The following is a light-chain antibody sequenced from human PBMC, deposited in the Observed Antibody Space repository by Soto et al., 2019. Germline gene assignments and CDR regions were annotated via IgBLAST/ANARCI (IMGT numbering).Light chain of an antibody. CDR2: DVS. CDR1: SSDVGGYNY. J-gene: IGLJ1*01. Sequence: QSALTQPASVSGSPGQSITISCTGTSSDVGGYNYVSWYQQHPDKAPTLMIYDVSNRPSGVSNRFSGSKSGDTASLTISGLQAEDEADYYCTSFTSRPTYLFGTGTKV. CDR3: TSFTSRPTYL. V-gene: IGLV2-14*03.